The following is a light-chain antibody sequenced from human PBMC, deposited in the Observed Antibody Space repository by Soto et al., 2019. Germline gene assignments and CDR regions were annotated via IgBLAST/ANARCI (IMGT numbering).Light chain of an antibody. V-gene: IGKV1-5*01. CDR1: QTISRW. Sequence: DIQMTQSPSTLSASAGDTVTITCRASQTISRWLAWYQQKPGKAPRLLIYTASTLESGVPARFSASGSGTEFTLTISSLEPEDFAVYYCQEYGNYGTFGQGTKVDI. J-gene: IGKJ1*01. CDR2: TAS. CDR3: QEYGNYGT.